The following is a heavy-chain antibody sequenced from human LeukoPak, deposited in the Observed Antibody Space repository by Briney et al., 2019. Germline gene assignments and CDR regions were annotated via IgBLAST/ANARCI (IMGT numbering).Heavy chain of an antibody. CDR2: IIPILGIA. D-gene: IGHD3-22*01. CDR1: GGTFSSYA. Sequence: SVKVSCKASGGTFSSYAISWVRQAPGQGLEWMGRIIPILGIANYAQKFQGRVTITADKSTSTAYMELSRLRSDDTAVYYCARDVESYDSSIYGTDFWGQGTLVTVSS. V-gene: IGHV1-69*10. J-gene: IGHJ4*02. CDR3: ARDVESYDSSIYGTDF.